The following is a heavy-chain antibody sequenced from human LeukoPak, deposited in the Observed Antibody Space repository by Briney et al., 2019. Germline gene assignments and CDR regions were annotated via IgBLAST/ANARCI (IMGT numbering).Heavy chain of an antibody. V-gene: IGHV4-61*01. Sequence: SETLSLTCTVSGGSVSSGSYYWSWIRQPPGKGLEWIGYIYYSGSTNYNPSLKSRVTISVDTSKNQFSLKLSSVTAADTAVYYCARESYDFWSGKYYYYGMDVWGQGTTVTVSS. CDR2: IYYSGST. CDR1: GGSVSSGSYY. D-gene: IGHD3-3*01. CDR3: ARESYDFWSGKYYYYGMDV. J-gene: IGHJ6*02.